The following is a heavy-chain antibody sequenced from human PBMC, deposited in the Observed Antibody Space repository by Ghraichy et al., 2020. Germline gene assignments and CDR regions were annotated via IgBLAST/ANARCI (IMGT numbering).Heavy chain of an antibody. CDR1: DDSISGYY. J-gene: IGHJ4*02. V-gene: IGHV4-59*04. Sequence: SETLSLTCTVSDDSISGYYWSWIRQPPGKGLEWIGSIYYTGSIYYNPSLKSRVTISEDTSKNQFSLKLSSVTAADTAVYFCAGNYDYYDSSGYSYTSYFDFWDQGSLVTVSS. CDR2: IYYTGSI. CDR3: AGNYDYYDSSGYSYTSYFDF. D-gene: IGHD3-22*01.